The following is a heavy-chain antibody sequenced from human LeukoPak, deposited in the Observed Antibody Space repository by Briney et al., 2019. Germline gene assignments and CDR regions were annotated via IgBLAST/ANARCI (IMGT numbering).Heavy chain of an antibody. CDR3: ARVVGLTGYSSSWYSGYYYYMDV. Sequence: SVKVSCKASGGTFSSYAISWVRQAPGQGLEWMGGIIPIFGTTNYAQKFQDRVTITADKSTSTAYMVLSSLRSEDTAVYYCARVVGLTGYSSSWYSGYYYYMDVWGKGTTVTVSS. D-gene: IGHD6-13*01. J-gene: IGHJ6*03. V-gene: IGHV1-69*06. CDR1: GGTFSSYA. CDR2: IIPIFGTT.